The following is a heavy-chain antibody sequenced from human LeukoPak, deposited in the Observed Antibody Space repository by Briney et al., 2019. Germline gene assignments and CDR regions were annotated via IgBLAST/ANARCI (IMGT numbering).Heavy chain of an antibody. D-gene: IGHD3-3*01. V-gene: IGHV3-43*01. CDR2: TSWDGGST. CDR1: GFTFDDYT. Sequence: GGSLRLSCAASGFTFDDYTMHWVRQAPGKGLEWVSLTSWDGGSTYYADSVKGRFTISRDNSKNSLYLQMNSLRTEDTALYYCAKGYYDFWSGPLDVWGKGTTVTVSS. CDR3: AKGYYDFWSGPLDV. J-gene: IGHJ6*04.